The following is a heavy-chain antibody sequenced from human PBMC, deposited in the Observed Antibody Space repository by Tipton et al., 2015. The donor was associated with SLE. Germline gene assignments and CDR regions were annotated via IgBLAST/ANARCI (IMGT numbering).Heavy chain of an antibody. D-gene: IGHD2-2*01. V-gene: IGHV3-11*01. CDR2: ISSSGSTI. J-gene: IGHJ5*02. CDR1: GFTFSDYY. Sequence: SLRLSCAASGFTFSDYYMSWIRQAPGKGLEWVSYISSSGSTIYYADSVKGRFTISRDNAKNSLYLQMNSLRAEDTAVYYCARAQGDIVVVPATHNWFDPWGQGTLVTVSS. CDR3: ARAQGDIVVVPATHNWFDP.